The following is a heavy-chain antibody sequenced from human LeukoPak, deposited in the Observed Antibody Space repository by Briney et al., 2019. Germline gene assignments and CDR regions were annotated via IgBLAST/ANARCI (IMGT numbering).Heavy chain of an antibody. CDR3: ARGGILSSSSPPNYYYYYYYMDV. V-gene: IGHV4-34*01. CDR1: GGSFSGYY. J-gene: IGHJ6*03. Sequence: SETLSLTCAVYGGSFSGYYWSWIRQPPGKGLEWIGEINHSGSTNYNPPLKSRVTISVDTSKNQFSLKLSSVTAADTAVYYCARGGILSSSSPPNYYYYYYYMDVWGKGTTVTVSS. CDR2: INHSGST. D-gene: IGHD6-6*01.